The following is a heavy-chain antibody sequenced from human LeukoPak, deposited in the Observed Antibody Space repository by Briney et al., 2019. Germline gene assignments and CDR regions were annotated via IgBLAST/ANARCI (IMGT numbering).Heavy chain of an antibody. Sequence: SETLSLTCTVSGGSISSSSYYWGWIRQPPGKGLEWIGSIYYSGSTYYNPSLKSRVTISVDTSKNQFSLKLSSVTAADTAVYYCARSARYSYGYVGHFDYWGQGTLVTVSS. V-gene: IGHV4-39*01. CDR1: GGSISSSSYY. J-gene: IGHJ4*02. D-gene: IGHD5-18*01. CDR2: IYYSGST. CDR3: ARSARYSYGYVGHFDY.